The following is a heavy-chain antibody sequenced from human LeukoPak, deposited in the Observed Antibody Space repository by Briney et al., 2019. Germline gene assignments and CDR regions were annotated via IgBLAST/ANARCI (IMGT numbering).Heavy chain of an antibody. V-gene: IGHV1-69*05. CDR2: IIPIFGTA. D-gene: IGHD6-19*01. CDR3: ARVSPYSSGLYGCYFDY. J-gene: IGHJ4*02. CDR1: GGTFSSYA. Sequence: SVKVSCKASGGTFSSYAISWVRQAPGQGLEWMGGIIPIFGTANYAQKFQGRVTITTDESTSTAYMELSSLRSEDTAVYYCARVSPYSSGLYGCYFDYWGQGTLVTVSS.